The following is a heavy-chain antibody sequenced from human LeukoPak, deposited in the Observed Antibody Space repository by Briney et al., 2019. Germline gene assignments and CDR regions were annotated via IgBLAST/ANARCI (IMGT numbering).Heavy chain of an antibody. J-gene: IGHJ3*02. CDR3: ARARGVLDAFDI. CDR1: GGSISSYY. V-gene: IGHV4-59*01. D-gene: IGHD3-10*01. Sequence: SETLSLTCTVSGGSISSYYWSCIRQPPGKGLEWIGYIYYSGSTNYNPSLKSRVTISVDTSKNQFSLKLSSVTAADTAVYYCARARGVLDAFDIWGQGTMVTVSS. CDR2: IYYSGST.